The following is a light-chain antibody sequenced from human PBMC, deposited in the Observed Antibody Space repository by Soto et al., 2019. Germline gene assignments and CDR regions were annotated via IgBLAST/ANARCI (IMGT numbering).Light chain of an antibody. CDR3: QQYHNWPPIT. J-gene: IGKJ5*01. Sequence: EIVLTQSPATLSLSPGESATLSCLASQSVSSYLAWYQQKPGQAPRLLIYDASNRATGIPARFSGSGSGTEFTLTISSLQSEDFAVYYCQQYHNWPPITFGQGTRLEIK. CDR1: QSVSSY. V-gene: IGKV3-11*01. CDR2: DAS.